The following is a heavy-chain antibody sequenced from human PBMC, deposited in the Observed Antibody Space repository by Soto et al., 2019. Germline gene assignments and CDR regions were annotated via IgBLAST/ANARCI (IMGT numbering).Heavy chain of an antibody. V-gene: IGHV4-31*03. CDR3: ARSSVAGAGYFQH. D-gene: IGHD6-19*01. CDR1: GGSVSGGVYY. CDR2: IYYSGST. J-gene: IGHJ1*01. Sequence: QVQLQESGPGLVKPSQTLSLTCTVSGGSVSGGVYYWNWIRQHPEKGLEWIGYIYYSGSTYYNTSLRSRVTISADTSKNQFSLKLSAVTVADTAVYYCARSSVAGAGYFQHWGQGTQVIGSS.